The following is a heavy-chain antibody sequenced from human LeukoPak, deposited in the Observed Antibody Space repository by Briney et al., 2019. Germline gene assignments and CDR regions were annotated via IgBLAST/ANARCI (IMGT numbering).Heavy chain of an antibody. J-gene: IGHJ4*02. D-gene: IGHD6-19*01. CDR3: ARTGYSSGWYIGY. CDR2: IIPILGIA. CDR1: GGTFSSYA. Sequence: ASVKVSCKASGGTFSSYAISWVRQAPGQRLEWMGRIIPILGIANYAQKFQGRVTITADKSTSTAYMELSSLRSEDTAVYYCARTGYSSGWYIGYWGQGTLVTVSS. V-gene: IGHV1-69*04.